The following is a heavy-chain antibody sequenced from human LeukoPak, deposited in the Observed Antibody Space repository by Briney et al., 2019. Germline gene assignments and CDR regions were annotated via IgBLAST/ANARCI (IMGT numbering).Heavy chain of an antibody. CDR3: ARSYSSSWYVPGYYYCYMDV. D-gene: IGHD6-13*01. J-gene: IGHJ6*03. V-gene: IGHV4-59*01. CDR1: GGSISYYY. Sequence: SETLSLTCTVSGGSISYYYWSWIRQPPGKGLEWIGYIYYSGSTNYNPSLKSRVTISVDTSKNQFSLKLSSVTAADTAVYYCARSYSSSWYVPGYYYCYMDVWGKGTTVTVSS. CDR2: IYYSGST.